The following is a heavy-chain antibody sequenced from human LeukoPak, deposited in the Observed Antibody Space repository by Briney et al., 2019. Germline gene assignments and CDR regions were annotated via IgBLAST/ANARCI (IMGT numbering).Heavy chain of an antibody. CDR1: GYTFTSYD. CDR3: ARAGLRGYDSSGYYDLADY. CDR2: MNPNSGNT. D-gene: IGHD3-22*01. J-gene: IGHJ4*02. V-gene: IGHV1-8*03. Sequence: ASVKVSCKASGYTFTSYDINWVRQATGQGLEWMGWMNPNSGNTGYAQKFQGRVTITTDESTSTAYMELSSLRSEDTAVYYCARAGLRGYDSSGYYDLADYWGQGTLVTVSS.